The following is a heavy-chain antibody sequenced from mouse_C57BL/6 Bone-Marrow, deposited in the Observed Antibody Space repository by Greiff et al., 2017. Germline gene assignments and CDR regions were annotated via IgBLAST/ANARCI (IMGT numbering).Heavy chain of an antibody. D-gene: IGHD1-1*01. J-gene: IGHJ3*01. CDR2: IYPGDGDT. V-gene: IGHV1-82*01. CDR3: AREPHYYGSSYDPFAY. Sequence: VQLQQSGPELVKPGASVKISCKASGYAFSSSWMNWVKQRPGKGLEWIGRIYPGDGDTNYNGKFKGKATLTADKSSSTAYMQLSSLTSEDSAVYFCAREPHYYGSSYDPFAYWGQGTLVTVSA. CDR1: GYAFSSSW.